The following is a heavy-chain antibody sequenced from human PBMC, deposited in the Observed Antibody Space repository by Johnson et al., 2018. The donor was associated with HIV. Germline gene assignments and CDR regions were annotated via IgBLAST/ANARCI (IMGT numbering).Heavy chain of an antibody. CDR2: ISYDGSNK. CDR1: GFTFSSYG. D-gene: IGHD3-10*02. J-gene: IGHJ3*02. Sequence: QVQLVESGGGVVQPGRSLRLSCAASGFTFSSYGMHWFRQAPGKGLQWVAVISYDGSNKYYGDSVKGRFTISRDNSKNTLYLQINSLIAEDTAVYYCTTHGGCSGSYPALDAFDIWGQGTMVTVSS. CDR3: TTHGGCSGSYPALDAFDI. V-gene: IGHV3-30*03.